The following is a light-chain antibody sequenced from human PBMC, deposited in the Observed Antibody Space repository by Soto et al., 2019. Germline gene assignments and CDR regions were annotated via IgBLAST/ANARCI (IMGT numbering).Light chain of an antibody. J-gene: IGKJ1*01. Sequence: DIQMTQSPSTLSASVGDRVTITCRASQSISNSVAWYQQKPGKAPKLLIYDASTLESGVPSRFSGSGSGTEFTLTISSLQPEDFATYYCQQYNIYWTFGQGTKTEIK. CDR3: QQYNIYWT. CDR2: DAS. CDR1: QSISNS. V-gene: IGKV1-5*01.